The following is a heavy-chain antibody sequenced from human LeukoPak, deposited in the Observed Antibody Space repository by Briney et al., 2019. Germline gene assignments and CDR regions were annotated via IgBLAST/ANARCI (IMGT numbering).Heavy chain of an antibody. D-gene: IGHD1/OR15-1a*01. CDR2: IGPKNGDT. Sequence: ASVKVSCKASGYTFTDYYIHCVRQAPGQGLEWMGWIGPKNGDTHYAQKFQGRLTMTRDTSITTAFIELSRLTSDDTAVYYCARHAIPRQTMNAFDIWGQGTMVTVSS. V-gene: IGHV1-2*02. J-gene: IGHJ3*02. CDR1: GYTFTDYY. CDR3: ARHAIPRQTMNAFDI.